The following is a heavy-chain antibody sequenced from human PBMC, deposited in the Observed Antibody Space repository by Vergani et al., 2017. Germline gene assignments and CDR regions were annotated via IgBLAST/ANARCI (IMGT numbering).Heavy chain of an antibody. Sequence: EVQLVESGGGLVQPGGSLRLSCAASGFTVSSNYMSWVRQAPGKGLEWVSVIYSDGSTYYADSVKGRFTISRDNSKNTLYLQMNSLRAEDTAVYYCAKEGIAAAEPLDYWGQGTLVTVSS. D-gene: IGHD6-13*01. J-gene: IGHJ4*02. CDR3: AKEGIAAAEPLDY. V-gene: IGHV3-66*02. CDR2: IYSDGST. CDR1: GFTVSSNY.